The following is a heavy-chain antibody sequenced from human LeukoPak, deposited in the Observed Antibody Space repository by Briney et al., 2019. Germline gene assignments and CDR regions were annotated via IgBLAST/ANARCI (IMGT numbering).Heavy chain of an antibody. Sequence: GRSLRLSCAASGFSFDDYAMHWVRQAPGKGLEWVSGISWKSGSIGYADSVKGRFTISRDNAKNSLYLQMNSLRAEDTALYYCAKDIGGGYCSSTSCYGLDYWGQGTLVTVSS. CDR2: ISWKSGSI. J-gene: IGHJ4*02. D-gene: IGHD2-2*01. CDR1: GFSFDDYA. V-gene: IGHV3-9*01. CDR3: AKDIGGGYCSSTSCYGLDY.